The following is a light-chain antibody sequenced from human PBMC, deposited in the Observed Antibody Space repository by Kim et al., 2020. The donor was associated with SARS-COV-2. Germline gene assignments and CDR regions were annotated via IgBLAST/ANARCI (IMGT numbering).Light chain of an antibody. Sequence: QSALTQPRSVSGSPGQSVTISCSGTSTDFTTYNYVSWYQQHPGKAPKLIIYEITKRPSGVPDRFSGSKSGDTASLTVSGLQAEDEADYYCTSHANDNYVFGTGTKVTVL. V-gene: IGLV2-8*01. CDR3: TSHANDNYV. J-gene: IGLJ1*01. CDR1: STDFTTYNY. CDR2: EIT.